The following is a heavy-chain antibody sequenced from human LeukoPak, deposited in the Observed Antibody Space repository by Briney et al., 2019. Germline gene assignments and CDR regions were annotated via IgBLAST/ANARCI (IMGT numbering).Heavy chain of an antibody. J-gene: IGHJ6*02. D-gene: IGHD6-19*01. CDR2: IIPIFGTA. CDR3: ARDRDSSGWYHYYYGMDV. V-gene: IGHV1-69*13. CDR1: GGTFSSYA. Sequence: SVKVSCKASGGTFSSYAISWVRQAPGQGLEWMGGIIPIFGTANYAQKFLGRVTITADESTSTAYMELSSLRSEDTAVYYCARDRDSSGWYHYYYGMDVWGQGTTVTVSS.